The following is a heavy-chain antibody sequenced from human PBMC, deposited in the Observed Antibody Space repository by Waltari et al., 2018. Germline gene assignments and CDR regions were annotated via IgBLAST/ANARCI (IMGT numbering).Heavy chain of an antibody. CDR1: GDSMRRYY. V-gene: IGHV4-59*01. J-gene: IGHJ4*02. Sequence: QVQLKESGPGLVKPSETLSLTCTVSGDSMRRYYWTWIRQSPGTGLEWIGYIYYSGRTNYNPSLKSRVIISVDMSKNQFSLQLNSVTTTDTGVYYCARDREEGVFDSWGQGTLVTVAS. CDR3: ARDREEGVFDS. CDR2: IYYSGRT.